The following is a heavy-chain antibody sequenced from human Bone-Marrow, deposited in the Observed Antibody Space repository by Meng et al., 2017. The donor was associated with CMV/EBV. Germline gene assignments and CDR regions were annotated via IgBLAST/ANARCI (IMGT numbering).Heavy chain of an antibody. CDR2: VSGSAGRT. D-gene: IGHD3-16*01. Sequence: GESLKISCAASGFTFSSYTMNWVRQAPGKGLEWVSAVSGSAGRTYYADSVKGRFSISRDNARKSLYLQMSSLRAEDTAVYYCARDRGEYYYNGMDVWGQRTTVTVSS. CDR3: ARDRGEYYYNGMDV. V-gene: IGHV3-21*01. J-gene: IGHJ6*02. CDR1: GFTFSSYT.